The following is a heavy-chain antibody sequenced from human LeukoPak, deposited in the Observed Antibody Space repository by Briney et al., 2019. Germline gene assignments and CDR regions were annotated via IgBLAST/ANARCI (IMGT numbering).Heavy chain of an antibody. D-gene: IGHD3-22*01. V-gene: IGHV5-51*01. Sequence: GESLKISCKGSGYSFTSYWIGWVRQMPGKGLEWMGIIYPDDSDTRYSPSFQGRVTISADKSISTAYLQWSSLKASDTAMYYCARHRSSANYYNYLNYWGQGTLVTVSS. CDR3: ARHRSSANYYNYLNY. J-gene: IGHJ4*02. CDR2: IYPDDSDT. CDR1: GYSFTSYW.